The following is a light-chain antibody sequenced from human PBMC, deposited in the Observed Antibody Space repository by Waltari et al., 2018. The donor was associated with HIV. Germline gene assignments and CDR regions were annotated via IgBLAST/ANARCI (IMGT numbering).Light chain of an antibody. V-gene: IGLV2-14*01. CDR3: SSYTTGSTLVV. CDR1: SSDVGGYPY. Sequence: SALTQPASVSGSPGQSITISCTGTSSDVGGYPYVSWYQQFPCKAPKLMISEVSNRPSGVSDRLSGSKSGNTASLTISGLQAEDEADYYCSSYTTGSTLVVFGTGTKVIVL. CDR2: EVS. J-gene: IGLJ1*01.